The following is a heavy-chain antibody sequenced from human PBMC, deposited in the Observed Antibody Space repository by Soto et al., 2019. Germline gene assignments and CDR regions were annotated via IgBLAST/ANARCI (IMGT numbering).Heavy chain of an antibody. V-gene: IGHV4-59*08. J-gene: IGHJ4*02. Sequence: SETLSLTCTVSGGSISSYYWSWIRQPPGKGLEWIGYIYYSGSTYYNPSLKSRVTISVDTSKNQFSLKLSSVTAADTAVYYCARRYGGAVDYWGQGTLVTVSS. CDR1: GGSISSYY. D-gene: IGHD3-10*01. CDR3: ARRYGGAVDY. CDR2: IYYSGST.